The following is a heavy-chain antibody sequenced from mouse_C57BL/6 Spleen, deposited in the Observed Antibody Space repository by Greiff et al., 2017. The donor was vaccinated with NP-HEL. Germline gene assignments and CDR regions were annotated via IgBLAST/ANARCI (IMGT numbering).Heavy chain of an antibody. CDR3: ARKDYYGSSYAMDY. CDR1: GYTFTSYW. Sequence: VQLQQSGAELVMPGASVKPSCKASGYTFTSYWMHWVKQRPGQGLEWIGEIDPSDSYTNYNQKFKGKSTLTVDKSSSTAYMQLSSLTSEDSAVYYCARKDYYGSSYAMDYWGQGTSVTVSS. V-gene: IGHV1-69*01. J-gene: IGHJ4*01. CDR2: IDPSDSYT. D-gene: IGHD1-1*01.